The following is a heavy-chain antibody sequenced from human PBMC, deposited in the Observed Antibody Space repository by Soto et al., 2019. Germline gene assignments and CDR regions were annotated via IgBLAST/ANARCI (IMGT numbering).Heavy chain of an antibody. CDR1: GGSISSGAYS. CDR2: IYHSGST. V-gene: IGHV4-30-2*01. J-gene: IGHJ6*02. Sequence: SETLSLTCAVSGGSISSGAYSWSWIRQPPGKGLEWVGYIYHSGSTYYNPSLKSRVTISVDTSKNQFSLKLSSVTAADTAVYYCARYPLRPYYYGSGSYYKDYYYYGMDVWGQGTTVTVSS. D-gene: IGHD3-10*01. CDR3: ARYPLRPYYYGSGSYYKDYYYYGMDV.